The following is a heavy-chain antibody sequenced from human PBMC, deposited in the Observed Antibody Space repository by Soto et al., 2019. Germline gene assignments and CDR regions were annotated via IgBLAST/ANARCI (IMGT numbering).Heavy chain of an antibody. CDR1: GFTFSDYY. V-gene: IGHV3-49*03. CDR2: IRSKAYGGTT. D-gene: IGHD1-1*01. J-gene: IGHJ3*02. CDR3: TRYSANEAFDI. Sequence: GGSLRLSCAASGFTFSDYYMSWFRQAPGKGLERVGFIRSKAYGGTTEYAASVKGRFTISRDDSKSIAYLQMNSLKTEDTAVYYCTRYSANEAFDIWGQGTMVTVSS.